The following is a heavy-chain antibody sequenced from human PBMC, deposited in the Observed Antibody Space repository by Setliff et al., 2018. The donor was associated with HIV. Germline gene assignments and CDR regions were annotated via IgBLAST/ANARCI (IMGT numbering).Heavy chain of an antibody. CDR2: ISGYNGNT. J-gene: IGHJ3*01. D-gene: IGHD2-15*01. CDR3: ARGMTPYDAFDV. Sequence: AASVKVSCKASGYTFTSYGISWVRQAPGQGLEWLGWISGYNGNTNYARKVQGRVTMTTDTFTSTAYMELRSLRSDDTAIYYCARGMTPYDAFDVWGQGTMVTVSS. CDR1: GYTFTSYG. V-gene: IGHV1-18*01.